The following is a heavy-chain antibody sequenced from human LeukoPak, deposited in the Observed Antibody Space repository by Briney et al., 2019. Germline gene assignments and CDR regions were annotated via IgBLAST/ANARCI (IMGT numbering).Heavy chain of an antibody. CDR1: GGSISSYY. CDR2: ISDIGSI. V-gene: IGHV4-59*12. CDR3: ARAQRESGYDVGNWFDP. D-gene: IGHD5-12*01. Sequence: PSETLSLTCTVSGGSISSYYWSWIRQPPGKGLEWIAYISDIGSINYNPSLKSRVTISLDTSKNQFSLKLSSVTAADTAVYYCARAQRESGYDVGNWFDPWGQGTLVTVSS. J-gene: IGHJ5*02.